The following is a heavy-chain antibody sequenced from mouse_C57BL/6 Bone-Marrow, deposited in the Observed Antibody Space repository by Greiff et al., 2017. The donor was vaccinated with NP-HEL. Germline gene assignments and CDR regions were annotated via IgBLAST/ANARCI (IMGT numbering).Heavy chain of an antibody. V-gene: IGHV1-26*01. D-gene: IGHD2-5*01. CDR2: INTNNGGT. CDR1: GYTFTDYY. J-gene: IGHJ3*01. Sequence: EVQLQQSGPELVKPGASVKISCKASGYTFTDYYMNWVKQSHGKSLEWIGDINTNNGGTSYNQKFKGKATLTVDKSSSTAYMELRSLTSEDSAVYYCATPYYSNSWFAYWGQGTLVTVSA. CDR3: ATPYYSNSWFAY.